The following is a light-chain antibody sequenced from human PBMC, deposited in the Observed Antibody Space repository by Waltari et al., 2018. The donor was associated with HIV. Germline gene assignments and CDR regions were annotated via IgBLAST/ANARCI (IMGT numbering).Light chain of an antibody. V-gene: IGKV4-1*01. CDR1: QSVQYSNNNKY. Sequence: DIVMTQSPDTLALSMGERATINCRYSQSVQYSNNNKYLAWYQQNPGQPPKLIMYWASSRQSGFPDRFNGSGSGTDFTLTSSSLQAEDVAVYYCHQYDTTPRTFGQGTKLEIK. J-gene: IGKJ2*01. CDR2: WAS. CDR3: HQYDTTPRT.